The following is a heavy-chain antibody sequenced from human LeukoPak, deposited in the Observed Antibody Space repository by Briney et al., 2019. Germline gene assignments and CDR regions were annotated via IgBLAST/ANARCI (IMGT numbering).Heavy chain of an antibody. V-gene: IGHV3-30*04. D-gene: IGHD1-14*01. CDR1: GFTFSSYA. J-gene: IGHJ4*02. CDR3: AREYRTFDY. CDR2: ISYDGSNK. Sequence: PGGSLRLSCAASGFTFSSYAMHWVRQAPGKGLEWVAVISYDGSNKYYADSVKGRFTISRDNSKNTLYLQTNSLRAEDTAVYYCAREYRTFDYWGQGTLVTVSS.